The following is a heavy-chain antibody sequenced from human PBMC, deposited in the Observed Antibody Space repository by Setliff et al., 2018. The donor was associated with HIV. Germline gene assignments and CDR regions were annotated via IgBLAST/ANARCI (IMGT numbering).Heavy chain of an antibody. D-gene: IGHD3-3*01. V-gene: IGHV1-2*06. Sequence: ASVKVSCKASGFIFTDYQIHWVRQAPGQGLEWMGRFNPNSGVTSSPQKFQGRVTLTRDTSINTAYMELSSLPSDATAFSYCASEPTGDFWSGYSSRGLDYWGRGTLVTVSS. CDR2: FNPNSGVT. J-gene: IGHJ4*02. CDR3: ASEPTGDFWSGYSSRGLDY. CDR1: GFIFTDYQ.